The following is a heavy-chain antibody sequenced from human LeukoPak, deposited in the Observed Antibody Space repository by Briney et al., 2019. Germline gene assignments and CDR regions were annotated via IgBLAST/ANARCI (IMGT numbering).Heavy chain of an antibody. Sequence: GGSLRLSCAASGFTFSSYEMNWVRQAPGKGLEWVSYISSSGSTIYYADSVKGRFTISRDNAKNSLYLQMNSLRAEDTAVCYCARDPAYCGGDCYSLGAFDIWGQGTMVTVSS. D-gene: IGHD2-21*02. CDR3: ARDPAYCGGDCYSLGAFDI. V-gene: IGHV3-48*03. CDR1: GFTFSSYE. J-gene: IGHJ3*02. CDR2: ISSSGSTI.